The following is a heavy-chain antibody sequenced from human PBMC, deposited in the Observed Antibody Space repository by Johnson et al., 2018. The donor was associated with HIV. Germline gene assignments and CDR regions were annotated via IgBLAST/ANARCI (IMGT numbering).Heavy chain of an antibody. CDR2: IRYDGSNK. CDR1: GFTFSSYG. CDR3: AKETPSSGGTFDI. J-gene: IGHJ3*02. Sequence: VQLVESGGGVVQPWGSLRLSCAASGFTFSSYGMHWVRQAPGKGLEWVAFIRYDGSNKYYADSVKGRFTISRDNSKNTLYLQMNSLRAEDTAVYYCAKETPSSGGTFDIWGQGTMVTVSS. D-gene: IGHD6-25*01. V-gene: IGHV3-30*02.